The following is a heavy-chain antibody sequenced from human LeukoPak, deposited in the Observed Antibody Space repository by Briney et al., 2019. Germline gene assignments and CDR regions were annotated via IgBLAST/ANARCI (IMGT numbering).Heavy chain of an antibody. CDR1: GFTFSSYD. V-gene: IGHV3-13*01. J-gene: IGHJ4*02. D-gene: IGHD6-19*01. Sequence: GGSLRLSCAASGFTFSSYDMHWVRQATGKVLEWVSAIGTAGDTYYPGSVKGRFTISRENAKNSLYLQMNSLRAGDTAVYYCARGEVAGHFDYWGQGTLVTVSS. CDR2: IGTAGDT. CDR3: ARGEVAGHFDY.